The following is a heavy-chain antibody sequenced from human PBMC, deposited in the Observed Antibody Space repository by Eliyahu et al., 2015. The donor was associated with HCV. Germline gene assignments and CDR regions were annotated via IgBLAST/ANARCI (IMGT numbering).Heavy chain of an antibody. D-gene: IGHD3-10*01. CDR2: IKSKTDGGTT. V-gene: IGHV3-15*01. J-gene: IGHJ6*03. Sequence: EVQLVESEGGLVKPGGSLRLSCAASGFTFSKAWMSWVRQAPGKGLEGIGRIKSKTDGGTTDYAAPVKGRFTISRDDSKSTLYLQMNSLKTEDTAVYYCTTGAPGGFDYYLDVWGQGTTVTVSS. CDR3: TTGAPGGFDYYLDV. CDR1: GFTFSKAW.